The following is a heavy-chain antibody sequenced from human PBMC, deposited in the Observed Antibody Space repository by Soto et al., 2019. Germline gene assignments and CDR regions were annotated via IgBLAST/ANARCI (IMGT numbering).Heavy chain of an antibody. V-gene: IGHV3-21*01. D-gene: IGHD2-2*01. CDR3: GLLPAARYYYYGMDL. J-gene: IGHJ6*02. CDR2: ISSSSSYI. CDR1: GFTFSSYS. Sequence: EVQLVESGGGLVKPGGSLRLSCAASGFTFSSYSMNWVRQAPGKGLEWVSSISSSSSYIYYADSVKGRFTIASDNAKNSRYLKMNSLRAEDTAVYYCGLLPAARYYYYGMDLWGQGTTVTVSS.